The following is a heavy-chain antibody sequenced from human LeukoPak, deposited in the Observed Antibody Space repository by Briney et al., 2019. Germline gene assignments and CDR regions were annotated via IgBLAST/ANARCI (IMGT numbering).Heavy chain of an antibody. CDR3: AKVDPDYVYYYYGMDV. V-gene: IGHV3-30*18. J-gene: IGHJ6*02. Sequence: SGGSLRLSCAASGFTFSSYGMHWVRQAPGKGLEWVAVISYDGSNKYYADSVKGRFTISRDNSKNTLYLQMNSLRAEDTAVYYCAKVDPDYVYYYYGMDVWGQGTTVTVSS. CDR2: ISYDGSNK. CDR1: GFTFSSYG. D-gene: IGHD3-10*02.